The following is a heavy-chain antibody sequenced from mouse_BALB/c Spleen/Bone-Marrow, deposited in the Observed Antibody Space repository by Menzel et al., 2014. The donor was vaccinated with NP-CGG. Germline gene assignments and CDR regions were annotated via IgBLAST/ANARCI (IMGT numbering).Heavy chain of an antibody. CDR1: GYAFTDYL. Sequence: QVQLQQPGAELVRPGTSVKVSCKASGYAFTDYLMEWLKQRPGQGLEWIGVINPGSGSTNYNEKFKDKATLTADTSSNTAYMQLSSLTPDDSAVYFCARYDGYFDYWGQGTTLTVSS. CDR3: ARYDGYFDY. D-gene: IGHD2-3*01. CDR2: INPGSGST. V-gene: IGHV1-54*01. J-gene: IGHJ2*01.